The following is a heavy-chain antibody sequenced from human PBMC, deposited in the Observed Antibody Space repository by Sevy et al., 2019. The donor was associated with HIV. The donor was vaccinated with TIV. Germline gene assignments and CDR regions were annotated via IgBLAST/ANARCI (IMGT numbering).Heavy chain of an antibody. Sequence: GGSLRLSCAASGFTFSSYALLWVRQAPGKGLEWVSLISYDGSKKYYSASVKGRFAISVDESKTTLFLQMNSLRSEDTAIYYCARVGVSYCTDDCYHRFDYWGRGTLVTVSS. CDR3: ARVGVSYCTDDCYHRFDY. CDR2: ISYDGSKK. V-gene: IGHV3-30*09. J-gene: IGHJ4*02. D-gene: IGHD2-21*02. CDR1: GFTFSSYA.